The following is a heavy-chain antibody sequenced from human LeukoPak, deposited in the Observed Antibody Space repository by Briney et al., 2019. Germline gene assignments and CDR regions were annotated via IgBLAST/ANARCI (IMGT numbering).Heavy chain of an antibody. CDR2: IYHSGST. CDR1: GYSISSGYY. CDR3: AREVGCSGGSCYPYYYYYYGMDV. Sequence: SETLSLTCAVSGYSISSGYYWGWIRQPPGKGLEWIGSIYHSGSTYYNPSLKRRVTISVDTSKNQFSLKLSSVTAADTAVYYCAREVGCSGGSCYPYYYYYYGMDVWGKGTTVTVSS. J-gene: IGHJ6*04. D-gene: IGHD2-15*01. V-gene: IGHV4-38-2*02.